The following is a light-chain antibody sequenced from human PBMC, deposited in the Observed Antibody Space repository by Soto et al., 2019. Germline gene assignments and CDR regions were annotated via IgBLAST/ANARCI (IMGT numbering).Light chain of an antibody. V-gene: IGKV3-11*01. Sequence: EIVLTQSPATLSLSPGDRATLSCRASQSVSTYLAWYQQKPGQPPRLLIYDASNRATGIPARFSGSGSGTDFTLTISSLEPEDFAVYYCQQRSNWPRGTFGQGTKLEI. CDR2: DAS. J-gene: IGKJ2*02. CDR1: QSVSTY. CDR3: QQRSNWPRGT.